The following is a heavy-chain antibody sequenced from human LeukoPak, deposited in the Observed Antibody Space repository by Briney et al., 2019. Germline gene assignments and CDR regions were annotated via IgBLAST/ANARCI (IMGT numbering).Heavy chain of an antibody. CDR3: ARGNDYGDYWMGL. CDR1: GGSFSGYY. CDR2: INHSGST. J-gene: IGHJ4*02. Sequence: PSETLSLTCAVYGGSFSGYYWSWIRQPPGKGLEWIGEINHSGSTNYNPSLKSRVTISVDTSKNQFPLKLSSVTAADTAVYYCARGNDYGDYWMGLWGQGTLVTVSS. V-gene: IGHV4-34*01. D-gene: IGHD4-17*01.